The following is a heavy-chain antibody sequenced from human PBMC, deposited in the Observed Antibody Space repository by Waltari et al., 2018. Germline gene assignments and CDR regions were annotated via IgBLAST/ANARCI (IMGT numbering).Heavy chain of an antibody. V-gene: IGHV1-69*13. J-gene: IGHJ3*02. CDR1: GGTFSSYA. D-gene: IGHD6-13*01. CDR2: IIPIFGTA. Sequence: QVQLVQSGAEVKKPGSSVKVSCKASGGTFSSYAISWVRQAPGQGLEWMGRIIPIFGTATYAQKFQGRVTITADKSTSTAYMELSSLRSEDTAVYYCARKSPAYSSSWGDAFDIWGQGTMVTVSS. CDR3: ARKSPAYSSSWGDAFDI.